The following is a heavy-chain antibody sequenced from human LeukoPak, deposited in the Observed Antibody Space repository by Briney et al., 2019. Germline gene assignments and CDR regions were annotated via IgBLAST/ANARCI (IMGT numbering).Heavy chain of an antibody. CDR1: GFTFSSYA. Sequence: GGSLRLSCAASGFTFSSYAMHWVRQAPGKGLEYVSAISSNGGSTYYANSVKGRFTISRDNSKNTLYLQMGSLRAEDMAVYYCARSTIFGVVTPLGYWGQGTPVTVSS. D-gene: IGHD3-3*01. J-gene: IGHJ4*02. CDR2: ISSNGGST. CDR3: ARSTIFGVVTPLGY. V-gene: IGHV3-64*01.